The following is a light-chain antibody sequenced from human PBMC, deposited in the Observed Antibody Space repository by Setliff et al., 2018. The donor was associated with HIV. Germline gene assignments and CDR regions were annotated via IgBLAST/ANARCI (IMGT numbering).Light chain of an antibody. J-gene: IGLJ1*01. CDR2: DVS. CDR1: SSDVGGYNY. Sequence: QSALTQPASVSGSPGPSITISCTATSSDVGGYNYFSWYQQHPGKAPKLVIYDVSNRPSGVSNRFSGSKSGNTASLTISGLQAEDEADYYCSAYTTSSTRGVFGTGTRSPS. CDR3: SAYTTSSTRGV. V-gene: IGLV2-14*03.